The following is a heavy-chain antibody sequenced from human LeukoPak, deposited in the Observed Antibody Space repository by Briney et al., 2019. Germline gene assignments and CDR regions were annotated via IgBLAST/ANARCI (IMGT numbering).Heavy chain of an antibody. D-gene: IGHD3-22*01. CDR2: INPNSGGT. CDR1: GYTFTGYY. Sequence: GASVKVSCKASGYTFTGYYMHWVRQAPGQGLEWMGWINPNSGGTNYAQKFRGWVTMTRDTSISTAYMELSRLRSDDTAVYYCARGRITMIVTDGGFDYWGQGTLVTVSS. CDR3: ARGRITMIVTDGGFDY. V-gene: IGHV1-2*04. J-gene: IGHJ4*02.